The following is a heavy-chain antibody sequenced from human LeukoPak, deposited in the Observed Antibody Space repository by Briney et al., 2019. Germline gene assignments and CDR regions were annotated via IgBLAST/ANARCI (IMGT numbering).Heavy chain of an antibody. D-gene: IGHD1-26*01. Sequence: GGSLRLSRTASGFTFGDYAMSGVRHAPGKGLECVSRPRNNANSYSIEYAASVQGRFTISRDDSKTSVYLQMNSLKSEDTAVYYCAREAASSGSYFIYHYDYWGQGTLVTVSS. J-gene: IGHJ4*02. CDR1: GFTFGDYA. CDR3: AREAASSGSYFIYHYDY. V-gene: IGHV3-72*01. CDR2: PRNNANSYSI.